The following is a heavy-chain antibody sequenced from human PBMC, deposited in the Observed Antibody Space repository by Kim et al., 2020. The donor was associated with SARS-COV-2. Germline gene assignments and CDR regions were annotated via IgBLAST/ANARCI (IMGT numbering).Heavy chain of an antibody. CDR1: GGSFSDYY. D-gene: IGHD3-3*01. Sequence: SETLSLTCHVSGGSFSDYYWNWIRKPPGKQLEWIGCVYNSGSTKYNPSVESRISISVDASKNQISMRLTSVTAADTAVYYCASSPDTYIRVDSFDVWGQGTMVTVS. CDR3: ASSPDTYIRVDSFDV. V-gene: IGHV4-59*13. CDR2: VYNSGST. J-gene: IGHJ3*01.